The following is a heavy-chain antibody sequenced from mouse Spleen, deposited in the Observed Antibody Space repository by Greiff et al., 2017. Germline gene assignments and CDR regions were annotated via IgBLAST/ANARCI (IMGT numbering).Heavy chain of an antibody. CDR1: GFTFSDYG. CDR3: AMVGRGNYYAMDY. Sequence: EVQLVESGGGLVKPGGSLKLSCAASGFTFSDYGMHWVRQAPEKGLEWVAYISSGSSTIYYADTVKGRFTISRDNAKNTLFLQMTSLRSEDTAMYYCAMVGRGNYYAMDYWGQGTSVTVSS. D-gene: IGHD1-1*02. CDR2: ISSGSSTI. J-gene: IGHJ4*01. V-gene: IGHV5-17*01.